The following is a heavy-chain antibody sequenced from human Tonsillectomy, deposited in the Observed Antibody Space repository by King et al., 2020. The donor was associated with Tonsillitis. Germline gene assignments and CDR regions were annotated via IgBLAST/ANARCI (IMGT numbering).Heavy chain of an antibody. CDR1: GGSISSYY. CDR2: IYYSGST. Sequence: QLQESGPGLVKPSETLSLTCTVSGGSISSYYWSWIRQPPGKGLEWIGYIYYSGSTNYNPSLKSRVTISVDTSKNQFSLKLSSVTAADTAVYYCARLGDYGGKDAFDIWGQGTMVTVSS. CDR3: ARLGDYGGKDAFDI. D-gene: IGHD4-23*01. J-gene: IGHJ3*02. V-gene: IGHV4-59*08.